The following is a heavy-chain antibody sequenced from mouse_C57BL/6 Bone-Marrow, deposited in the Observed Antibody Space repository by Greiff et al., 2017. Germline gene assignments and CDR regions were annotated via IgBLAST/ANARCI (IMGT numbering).Heavy chain of an antibody. V-gene: IGHV14-4*01. D-gene: IGHD2-4*01. J-gene: IGHJ3*01. CDR3: TTWDYDYDRFAY. CDR2: IDPENGDT. CDR1: GFNIKDDY. Sequence: EVKLQESGAELVRPGASVKLSCTASGFNIKDDYMHWVKQRPEQGLEWIGWIDPENGDTEYASKFQGKATITADTSSNTAYLQLSSLTSEDTAVYYCTTWDYDYDRFAYWGQGTLVTVSA.